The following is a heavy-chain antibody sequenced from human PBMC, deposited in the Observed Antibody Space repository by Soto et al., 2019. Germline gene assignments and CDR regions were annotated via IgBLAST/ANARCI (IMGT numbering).Heavy chain of an antibody. V-gene: IGHV3-48*03. D-gene: IGHD4-17*01. Sequence: GGSVRLSCAASGFTFSSYYMNWVRQAPGKGLEWVSYISSSGSTIYYADSVKGRFTISKEDAKNSLYLQMNSLRAKDTAVYYCARDDYGEYEDAFDIWGQGTMVTVS. CDR3: ARDDYGEYEDAFDI. J-gene: IGHJ3*02. CDR1: GFTFSSYY. CDR2: ISSSGSTI.